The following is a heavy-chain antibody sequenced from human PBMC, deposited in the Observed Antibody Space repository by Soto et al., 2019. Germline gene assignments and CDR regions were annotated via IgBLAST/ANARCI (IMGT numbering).Heavy chain of an antibody. J-gene: IGHJ4*02. CDR3: ARHIYGDHDYFDS. V-gene: IGHV4-59*08. D-gene: IGHD4-17*01. CDR1: GGSISTYY. Sequence: QVQLQESGPGLVKPSETLSLTCTVSGGSISTYYWSWIRQPPGKGLEWIGWIYYSGSASSNPFFKSRVTMSVDTSKNQFSLKLSSVTATDTAMYFCARHIYGDHDYFDSWGQGTLVTVSS. CDR2: IYYSGSA.